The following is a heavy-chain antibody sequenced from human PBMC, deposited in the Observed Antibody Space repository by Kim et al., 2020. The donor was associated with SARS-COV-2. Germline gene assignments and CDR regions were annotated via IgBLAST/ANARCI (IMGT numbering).Heavy chain of an antibody. CDR3: TRPGPGRGYYFDASGYYYPPAFDS. CDR2: ISTSSTQI. CDR1: GFIFSNYI. D-gene: IGHD3-22*01. V-gene: IGHV3-21*01. Sequence: GGSLRLSCAASGFIFSNYIMNWVRQAPGGGLEWVASISTSSTQIYYADSVEGRFSVSRDNAKNSLYLQLNSLRAEDTAMYFCTRPGPGRGYYFDASGYYYPPAFDSWGQGTLVTVSS. J-gene: IGHJ4*02.